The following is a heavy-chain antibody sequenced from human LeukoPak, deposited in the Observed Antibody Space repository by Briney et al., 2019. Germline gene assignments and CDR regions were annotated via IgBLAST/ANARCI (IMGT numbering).Heavy chain of an antibody. Sequence: SETLSLTCAVYGGSFSGYYWSWIRQPPGKGLEWIGEINHSGRTNYNPSLKSRVTISVDSSKNQFSLRLSFVTAADTAVYYCARILGYCSGSTCPERYFDLWGRGTLVTVSS. D-gene: IGHD2-15*01. V-gene: IGHV4-34*01. CDR1: GGSFSGYY. J-gene: IGHJ2*01. CDR2: INHSGRT. CDR3: ARILGYCSGSTCPERYFDL.